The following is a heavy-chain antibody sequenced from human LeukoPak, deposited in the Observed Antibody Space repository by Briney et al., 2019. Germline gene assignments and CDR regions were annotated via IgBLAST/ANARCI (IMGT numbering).Heavy chain of an antibody. CDR2: FDPEDGET. D-gene: IGHD3-9*01. CDR1: GYTLTELS. J-gene: IGHJ4*02. CDR3: ARTGPVRDFDWLLLDY. V-gene: IGHV1-24*01. Sequence: ASVKVSCKVSGYTLTELSMHWVRQAPGKGLEWMGGFDPEDGETIYAQKFQGRVTMTEDTSTDTAYMELSSLRSEDTAVYYCARTGPVRDFDWLLLDYWGQGTLVTVSS.